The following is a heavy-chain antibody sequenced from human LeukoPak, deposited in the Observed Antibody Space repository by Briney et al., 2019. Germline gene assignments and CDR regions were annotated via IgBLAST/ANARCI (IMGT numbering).Heavy chain of an antibody. J-gene: IGHJ4*02. CDR3: ARVGAAGTLDFDY. CDR2: IYYSGTS. Sequence: PSETLSLTCTVSGGSISGSPYYWGWIRQPPGKGLEWVGNIYYSGTSYSNPSLKSRVTMSVDTSKNQFSLKLSSVTAADTAVYYCARVGAAGTLDFDYWGQGTLVTVSS. CDR1: GGSISGSPYY. D-gene: IGHD6-13*01. V-gene: IGHV4-39*07.